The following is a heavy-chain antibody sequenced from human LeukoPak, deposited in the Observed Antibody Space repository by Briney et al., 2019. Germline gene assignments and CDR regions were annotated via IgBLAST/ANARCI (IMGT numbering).Heavy chain of an antibody. CDR3: ARWTPTDGHNYGGDY. D-gene: IGHD5-24*01. CDR1: GFXFSSYW. CDR2: INSDGGGI. J-gene: IGHJ4*02. Sequence: GGSLRLSCAASGFXFSSYWIHWVRQAPGKGLVWVSRINSDGGGITYAHPVKRRFTISRDTAKNTLYLQMNNLRADDTAVYYCARWTPTDGHNYGGDYWGQGTLVTVSS. V-gene: IGHV3-74*01.